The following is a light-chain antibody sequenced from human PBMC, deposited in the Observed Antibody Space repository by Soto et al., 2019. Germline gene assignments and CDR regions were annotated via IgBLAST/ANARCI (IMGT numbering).Light chain of an antibody. CDR3: AAWDDSLSGAV. J-gene: IGLJ7*01. V-gene: IGLV1-47*01. CDR2: TYN. CDR1: SSNIGSNY. Sequence: QSALTQPPSASGTPGQRVTISCSGSSSNIGSNYVYWYQQLPGTAPKLLIYTYNQRPSGVPDRFSGSKSGTSASLAISGLRSEDEADYYCAAWDDSLSGAVFGGGTQLTVL.